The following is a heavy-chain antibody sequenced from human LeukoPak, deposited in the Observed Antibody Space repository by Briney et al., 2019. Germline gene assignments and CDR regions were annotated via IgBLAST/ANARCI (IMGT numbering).Heavy chain of an antibody. D-gene: IGHD2-8*01. Sequence: SVKVSCKASGGTFGSYGINWVRQAPGQGLEWMGGFSPFFGTAKYAQKFQGRVTITADKSTSTAYMELSSLRSEDTAVYYCASTNRSYYYYMDVWGKGTTVTVSS. CDR2: FSPFFGTA. CDR1: GGTFGSYG. CDR3: ASTNRSYYYYMDV. V-gene: IGHV1-69*06. J-gene: IGHJ6*03.